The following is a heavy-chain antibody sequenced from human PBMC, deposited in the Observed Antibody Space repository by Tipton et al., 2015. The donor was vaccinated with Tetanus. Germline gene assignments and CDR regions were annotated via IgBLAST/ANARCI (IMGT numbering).Heavy chain of an antibody. J-gene: IGHJ6*02. CDR2: ISAYNGKT. V-gene: IGHV1-18*01. Sequence: QLVQSGAEVKEPGASVKVSCKASGYNFVNFGISWVRLAPGQGLEWMGWISAYNGKTKYAQRLQGRVTMTTDRSASTAYMDLRRLRSDDTAVYYCARVQEQRIYYYGMDVWGQGTTVTVSS. D-gene: IGHD6-25*01. CDR3: ARVQEQRIYYYGMDV. CDR1: GYNFVNFG.